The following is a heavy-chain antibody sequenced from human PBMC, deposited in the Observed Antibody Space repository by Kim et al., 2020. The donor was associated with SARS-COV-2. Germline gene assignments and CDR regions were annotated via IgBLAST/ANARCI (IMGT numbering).Heavy chain of an antibody. J-gene: IGHJ4*02. CDR3: AKDLWRSYDFWSGYQIDY. D-gene: IGHD3-3*01. CDR2: ISGSGGST. CDR1: GFTFSSYA. V-gene: IGHV3-23*01. Sequence: GGSLRLSCAASGFTFSSYAMSWVRQAPGKGLEWVSAISGSGGSTYYADSVKGRFTISRDNSKNTLYLQMNSLRAEDTAVYYCAKDLWRSYDFWSGYQIDYWGQGTLVTVSS.